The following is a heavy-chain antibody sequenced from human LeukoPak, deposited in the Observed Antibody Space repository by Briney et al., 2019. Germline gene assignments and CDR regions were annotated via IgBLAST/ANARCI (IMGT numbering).Heavy chain of an antibody. CDR2: IYYSGST. Sequence: SETLSLTCTVSGGSISSSSYYWGWIRQPPGKGPEWIGSIYYSGSTYYNPSLKSRVTISVDTSKNQFSLKLSSVTAADTAVYYCARHYDILTGYSALNFDYWGQGTLVTVSS. CDR3: ARHYDILTGYSALNFDY. V-gene: IGHV4-39*01. J-gene: IGHJ4*02. D-gene: IGHD3-9*01. CDR1: GGSISSSSYY.